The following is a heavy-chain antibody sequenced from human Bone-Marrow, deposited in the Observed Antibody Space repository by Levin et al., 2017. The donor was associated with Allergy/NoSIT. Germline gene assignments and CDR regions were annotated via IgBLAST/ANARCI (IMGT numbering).Heavy chain of an antibody. D-gene: IGHD6-13*01. CDR1: GFAFDNYA. CDR3: VRSIAAAGVY. J-gene: IGHJ4*02. V-gene: IGHV3-30-3*01. CDR2: ISYDGGNQ. Sequence: GGSLRLSCAASGFAFDNYAMHWVRQAPGTGPEWVAFISYDGGNQYYAESVEGRFTISRDNSRNTVYLQMNSLTPDDTAVYFCVRSIAAAGVYWGQGTLVTVSS.